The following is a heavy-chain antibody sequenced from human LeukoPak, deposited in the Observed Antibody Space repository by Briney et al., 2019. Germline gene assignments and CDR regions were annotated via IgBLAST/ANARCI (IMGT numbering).Heavy chain of an antibody. Sequence: GGSLRLSCAASGFTFSSYSMNWVRQAPGKGLEWVSSISSSSSYIYDADSVKSRFTISRDNTKKSWYLQMNSLRAEDTAVYYCARGRAAADPPPSHWYFDLWGRGTLVTVSS. CDR1: GFTFSSYS. CDR2: ISSSSSYI. CDR3: ARGRAAADPPPSHWYFDL. D-gene: IGHD6-13*01. V-gene: IGHV3-21*01. J-gene: IGHJ2*01.